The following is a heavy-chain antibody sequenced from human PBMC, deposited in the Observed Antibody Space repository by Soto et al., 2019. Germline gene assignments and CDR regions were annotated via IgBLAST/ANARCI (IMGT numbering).Heavy chain of an antibody. CDR3: ARWGIVVGDY. CDR1: GFTFSSYA. D-gene: IGHD2-15*01. V-gene: IGHV3-30-3*01. CDR2: ISYDGSNK. Sequence: GGSLRFSCAASGFTFSSYAMHWVRQAPGKGLEWVAVISYDGSNKYYADSVKGRFTISRDNSKNTLYLQMNSLRAEDTAVYYCARWGIVVGDYWGQGTLVTVSS. J-gene: IGHJ4*02.